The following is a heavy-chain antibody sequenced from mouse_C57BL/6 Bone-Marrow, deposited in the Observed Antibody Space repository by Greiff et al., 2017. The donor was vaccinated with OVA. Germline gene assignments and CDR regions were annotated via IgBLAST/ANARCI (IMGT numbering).Heavy chain of an antibody. CDR1: GFSLSTSGMG. V-gene: IGHV8-12*01. CDR2: IYWDDDK. Sequence: QVTLKVSGPGLLQSSQTLSLTCSFSGFSLSTSGMGVSWIRQPSGKGLEWLAHIYWDDDKRYNPSLKSRLTISKDTSSNQVFLQLTSVDTADTATYCCARRDHPYYAMDYWGQGTSVTVSS. J-gene: IGHJ4*01. CDR3: ARRDHPYYAMDY.